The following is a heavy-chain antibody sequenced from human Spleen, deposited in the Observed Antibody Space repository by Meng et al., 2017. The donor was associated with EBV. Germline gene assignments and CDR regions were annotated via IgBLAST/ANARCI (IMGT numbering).Heavy chain of an antibody. J-gene: IGHJ4*02. CDR2: ISDSSNT. D-gene: IGHD1-26*01. CDR3: VRYDSGGNSRTFDY. Sequence: QWQLRESGPGLVKPSGTLSLTCAVSGYSISGGYWRGWSRQPPGKGLEWIGYISDSSNTTYTPSLKSRVTMSIDKSKNQFSLNLSSVTGVDTAVYYCVRYDSGGNSRTFDYWGQGTLVTVSS. CDR1: GYSISGGYW. V-gene: IGHV4-28*01.